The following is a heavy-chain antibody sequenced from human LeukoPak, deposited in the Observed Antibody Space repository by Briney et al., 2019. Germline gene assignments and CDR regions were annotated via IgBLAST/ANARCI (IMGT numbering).Heavy chain of an antibody. J-gene: IGHJ4*02. V-gene: IGHV1-69*13. CDR3: ARGPIFNCSSTSCYYFDY. CDR2: IIPIFGTA. Sequence: GASVKVSCKASGGTFSSYAINWVRQAPGQGLEWMGGIIPIFGTANYAQKFQGRVTITADESTSTAYMELSSLRSEDTAVYYCARGPIFNCSSTSCYYFDYWGQGTLVTVSS. D-gene: IGHD2-2*01. CDR1: GGTFSSYA.